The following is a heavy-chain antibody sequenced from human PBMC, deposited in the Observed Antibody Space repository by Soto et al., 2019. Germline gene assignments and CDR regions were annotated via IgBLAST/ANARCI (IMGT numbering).Heavy chain of an antibody. CDR1: GYSFTSYW. CDR2: IDPSDSYT. CDR3: ARSTTVAYYYYGMDV. D-gene: IGHD4-4*01. Sequence: GESLKISCKGSGYSFTSYWISWVRQMPGKGLEWMGRIDPSDSYTNYSPSFQGHVTISADKSISTAYLQWSSLKASDTAMYYCARSTTVAYYYYGMDVWGQGTTVTVSS. V-gene: IGHV5-10-1*01. J-gene: IGHJ6*02.